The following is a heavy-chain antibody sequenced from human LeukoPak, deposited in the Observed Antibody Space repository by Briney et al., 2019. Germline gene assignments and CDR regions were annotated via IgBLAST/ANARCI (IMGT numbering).Heavy chain of an antibody. CDR3: AKTPSSGSVDY. CDR2: ISYDGSNK. Sequence: GGSLRLSCAASGFTFSSYAMHWVRQAPGKGLEWVAVISYDGSNKYYADSVKGRFTISRDNSENTLYLQMNSLRAEDTAVYYCAKTPSSGSVDYWGQGTLVTVSS. V-gene: IGHV3-30-3*02. CDR1: GFTFSSYA. J-gene: IGHJ4*02. D-gene: IGHD3-22*01.